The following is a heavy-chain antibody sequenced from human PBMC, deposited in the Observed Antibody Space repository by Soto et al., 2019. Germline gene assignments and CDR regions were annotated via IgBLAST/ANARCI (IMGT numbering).Heavy chain of an antibody. CDR3: AGAYYGSGSYHWFDP. Sequence: ASVKVSCKASGYTFTSYAMHWVRQAPGQRLEWMGWINAGNGNTKYSQKFQGRVTITRDTSASTAYMELSSLRSEDTAVYYCAGAYYGSGSYHWFDPWGQGTLVTVSS. D-gene: IGHD3-10*01. CDR1: GYTFTSYA. CDR2: INAGNGNT. V-gene: IGHV1-3*01. J-gene: IGHJ5*02.